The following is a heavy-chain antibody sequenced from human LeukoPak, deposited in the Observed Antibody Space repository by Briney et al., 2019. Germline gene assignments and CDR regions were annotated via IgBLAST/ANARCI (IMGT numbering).Heavy chain of an antibody. Sequence: GGSLRLSCAASGFTFSSYGMHWVRQAPGKGLEWVAVISYDGSNKYYADSVKGRFTISRDNSKNTLYLQMNSLRAEDTAVYYCAKGANYGDYTGDAFDIWGQGAMVTVSS. J-gene: IGHJ3*02. V-gene: IGHV3-30*18. CDR2: ISYDGSNK. CDR3: AKGANYGDYTGDAFDI. D-gene: IGHD4-17*01. CDR1: GFTFSSYG.